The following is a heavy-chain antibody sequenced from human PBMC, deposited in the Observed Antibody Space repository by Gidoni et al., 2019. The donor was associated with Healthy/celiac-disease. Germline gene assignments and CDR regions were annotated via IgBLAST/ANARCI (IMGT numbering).Heavy chain of an antibody. J-gene: IGHJ4*02. V-gene: IGHV4-4*07. Sequence: QVQLQDSGPGLVHPSVTLSLPSTVSGGSISSYYWRWIRQPAGKGLEWIGRIYTSGSTNYNPSRKSRVTMSVDTSKNQFSLKLSSVTAADTAVYYWARSIAAAAKGGFDYWGQGTLVTVSS. CDR2: IYTSGST. CDR3: ARSIAAAAKGGFDY. CDR1: GGSISSYY. D-gene: IGHD6-13*01.